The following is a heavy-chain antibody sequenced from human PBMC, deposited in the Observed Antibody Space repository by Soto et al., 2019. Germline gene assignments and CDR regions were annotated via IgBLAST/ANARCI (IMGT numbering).Heavy chain of an antibody. Sequence: VQLAQSGAEVKKPGASVKVSCKTSGDSFNDYYIHWVRQAPGQGLEWMGWINPNGGATKYAQKFQGGVTGTRDTSIRTVYMELSSLRSDDTAVYYCARESGGATATLDYYYFYMDVWGKGTTVTVSS. J-gene: IGHJ6*03. CDR1: GDSFNDYY. V-gene: IGHV1-2*02. D-gene: IGHD5-12*01. CDR3: ARESGGATATLDYYYFYMDV. CDR2: INPNGGAT.